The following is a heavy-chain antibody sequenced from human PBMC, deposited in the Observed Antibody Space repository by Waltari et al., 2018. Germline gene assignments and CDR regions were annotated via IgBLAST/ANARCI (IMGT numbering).Heavy chain of an antibody. J-gene: IGHJ3*02. D-gene: IGHD1-26*01. V-gene: IGHV4-38-2*01. CDR1: GYSISSGYY. CDR3: ASHWSYHDAFDI. CDR2: IYHSGST. Sequence: QVQLQESGPGLVKPSETLSLTCAVSGYSISSGYYWGWIRQPPGKGLEWIGSIYHSGSTSYNPSLKSRVTISVDTSKNQFSLKLSSVTAADTAVYYCASHWSYHDAFDIWGQGTMVTVSS.